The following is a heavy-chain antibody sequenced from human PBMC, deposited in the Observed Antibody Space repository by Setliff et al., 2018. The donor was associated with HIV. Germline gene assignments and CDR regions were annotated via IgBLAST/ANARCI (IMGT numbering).Heavy chain of an antibody. Sequence: ETLSLTCAASGYSINSGFSRAWIRQPPGQGPQWIGSIYQSGSIYYNPSLQSRVTISVDSSKNQFSLNLFSVTAADTAVYYCARPRRVRSRAWYWFDIWGQGTLVTVAS. CDR1: GYSINSGFS. J-gene: IGHJ5*02. D-gene: IGHD6-19*01. CDR3: ARPRRVRSRAWYWFDI. CDR2: IYQSGSI. V-gene: IGHV4-38-2*01.